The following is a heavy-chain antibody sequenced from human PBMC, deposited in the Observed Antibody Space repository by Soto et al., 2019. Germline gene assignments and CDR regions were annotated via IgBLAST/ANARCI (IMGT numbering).Heavy chain of an antibody. V-gene: IGHV3-21*01. D-gene: IGHD6-13*01. CDR2: ISSNSAYI. J-gene: IGHJ5*02. Sequence: PGGPLTLSRAGSRFTFRSFSMDCFLSAPWKGLEWVSTISSNSAYIYYTDALRGRFTISRDNAKNSLHLQMNSLRAEDTAVYYCTRDASRDSSARGWFDPWGTGTLVNVPQ. CDR1: RFTFRSFS. CDR3: TRDASRDSSARGWFDP.